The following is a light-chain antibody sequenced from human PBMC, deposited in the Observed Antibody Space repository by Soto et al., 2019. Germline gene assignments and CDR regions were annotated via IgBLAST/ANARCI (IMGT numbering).Light chain of an antibody. CDR2: GTS. CDR1: QSVTTGY. Sequence: ENVLTQSPYILSVYPGEGATLSCRASQSVTTGYLAWYQQKPGQSPRLLIYGTSSRATGVPDRFRASGSATDFTLTNTSLEPDYVAVSYCQQFDDSLWTFGQGTKVEIK. V-gene: IGKV3-20*01. CDR3: QQFDDSLWT. J-gene: IGKJ1*01.